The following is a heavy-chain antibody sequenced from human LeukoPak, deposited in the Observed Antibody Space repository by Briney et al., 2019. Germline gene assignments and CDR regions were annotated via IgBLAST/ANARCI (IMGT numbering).Heavy chain of an antibody. V-gene: IGHV4-59*01. CDR1: GASISSYY. D-gene: IGHD3-22*01. CDR3: ARFYYDSSGYYFDS. J-gene: IGHJ4*02. CDR2: IYYSGST. Sequence: PSETLSLTCTVSGASISSYYWSWIRQPPGKGLEWIGYIYYSGSTNYNPSLKSRVTISVDTSQNQLSLKLTSVTAADTAVYFCARFYYDSSGYYFDSWGQGTRVTVSS.